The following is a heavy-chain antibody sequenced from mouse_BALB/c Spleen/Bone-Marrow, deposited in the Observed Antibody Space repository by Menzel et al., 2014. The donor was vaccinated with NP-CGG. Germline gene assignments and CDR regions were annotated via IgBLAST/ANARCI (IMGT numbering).Heavy chain of an antibody. CDR3: ARQGIYYGYDTFAY. V-gene: IGHV5-12*02. CDR2: ISNGGGST. J-gene: IGHJ3*01. D-gene: IGHD2-2*01. CDR1: GFTFSDYY. Sequence: EVKLMESGGGLVQPGGSLKLSCATSGFTFSDYYMYWVRQTPEKRLEWVAYISNGGGSTYYPDTVKGRFTISRDNAKNTLYLQMSRLKSEDTAMYYCARQGIYYGYDTFAYWGQGTLVPVS.